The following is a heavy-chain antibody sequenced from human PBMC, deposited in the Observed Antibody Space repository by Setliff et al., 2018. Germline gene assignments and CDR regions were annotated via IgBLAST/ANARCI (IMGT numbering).Heavy chain of an antibody. CDR2: IYTSGST. CDR1: GGSINSGSYY. V-gene: IGHV4-61*02. D-gene: IGHD2-15*01. Sequence: PSETLSLTCTVSGGSINSGSYYWSWIRQPAGKGLEWIGRIYTSGSTNYKPSLKSRVTISLDTSKNQFSLNLTSVTAADTAVYYCARGSGSFLYFQHWGQGTLVTV. CDR3: ARGSGSFLYFQH. J-gene: IGHJ1*01.